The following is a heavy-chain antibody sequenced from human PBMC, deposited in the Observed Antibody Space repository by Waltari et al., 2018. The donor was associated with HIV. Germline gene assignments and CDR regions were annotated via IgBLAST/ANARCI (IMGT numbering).Heavy chain of an antibody. CDR1: GGSITTSNW. J-gene: IGHJ5*02. V-gene: IGHV4-4*02. CDR3: ARAVSGGYWTSWFDP. Sequence: QVLLVESGPGPIKTSETLSLTCAVSGGSITTSNWWSWVRQSPGTGLEWIVETYHSGSTNYNPDLRSRVPISIDRSKNQFSLKLTSVTAADTAIYYCARAVSGGYWTSWFDPWGQGTLVTVSS. CDR2: TYHSGST. D-gene: IGHD2-15*01.